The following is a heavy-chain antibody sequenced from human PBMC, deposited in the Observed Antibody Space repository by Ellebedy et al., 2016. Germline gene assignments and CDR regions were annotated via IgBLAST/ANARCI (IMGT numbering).Heavy chain of an antibody. V-gene: IGHV4-39*07. J-gene: IGHJ5*02. CDR3: ARDKVAATNWFDP. Sequence: GSLRLSXTVSGGSISSLYWTWIRQPPGKGLEWIGSIHYSGSTYYNSSLKSRVTISVDTSKNQFSLKVSSVTAADTAVYYCARDKVAATNWFDPWGQGILVTVSS. D-gene: IGHD2-15*01. CDR2: IHYSGST. CDR1: GGSISSLY.